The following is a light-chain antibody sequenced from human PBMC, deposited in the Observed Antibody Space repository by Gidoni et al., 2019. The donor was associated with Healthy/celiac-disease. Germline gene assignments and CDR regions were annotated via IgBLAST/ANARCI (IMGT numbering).Light chain of an antibody. Sequence: DIQMTQSPSSLSESVGDRVTITCRASQSISSYLNWYQQKPGKAPKLLIYAASSLQRGVPSRFSGSGSGTDFTLTISSLQPEEFATYYCQQSYSTSWTFGQGTKVEIK. V-gene: IGKV1-39*01. CDR1: QSISSY. CDR3: QQSYSTSWT. J-gene: IGKJ1*01. CDR2: AAS.